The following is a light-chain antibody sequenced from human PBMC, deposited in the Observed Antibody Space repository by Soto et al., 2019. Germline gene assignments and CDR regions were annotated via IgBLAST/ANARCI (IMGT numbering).Light chain of an antibody. CDR3: CSYAGSSTVV. J-gene: IGLJ2*01. CDR1: SSVVGSYNL. Sequence: QSALTQPASVSGSPGQSITISCTGTSSVVGSYNLVSWYQQHPGKAPKLMIYEGSKRPSGVSNRFSGSKSGNTASLTISGLQAEDEADYYCCSYAGSSTVVFGGGTNVTV. V-gene: IGLV2-23*01. CDR2: EGS.